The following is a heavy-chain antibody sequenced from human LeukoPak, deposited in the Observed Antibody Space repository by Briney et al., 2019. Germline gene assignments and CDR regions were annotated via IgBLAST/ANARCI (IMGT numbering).Heavy chain of an antibody. Sequence: GASVKVSCKASGYTFTSYGISWVRQAPGQGLEWMGWISAYNGNTNYAQKLQGRVTMTTDTSTSTAYMELRSLRSDDTAVYYCARRWGASSEAYYYYGMDVWGQGTTVTVSS. J-gene: IGHJ6*02. CDR2: ISAYNGNT. D-gene: IGHD3-22*01. V-gene: IGHV1-18*01. CDR3: ARRWGASSEAYYYYGMDV. CDR1: GYTFTSYG.